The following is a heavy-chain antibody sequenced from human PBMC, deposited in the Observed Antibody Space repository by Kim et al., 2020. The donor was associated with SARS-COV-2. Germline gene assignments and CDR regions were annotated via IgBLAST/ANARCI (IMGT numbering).Heavy chain of an antibody. J-gene: IGHJ4*02. CDR3: ARIYYGSGRLYYFDY. D-gene: IGHD3-10*01. Sequence: QKCQGRVTITRDTSAGTAYMELRSLRSEDTAVYYCARIYYGSGRLYYFDYWGQGTLVTVSS. V-gene: IGHV1-3*01.